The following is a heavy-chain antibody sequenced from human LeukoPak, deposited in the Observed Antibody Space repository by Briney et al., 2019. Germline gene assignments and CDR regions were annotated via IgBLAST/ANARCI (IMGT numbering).Heavy chain of an antibody. Sequence: GGFLRLSCAASGFTFSSYWMHWVRQAPGKGLVWVSRINSDGSSTSYADSVKGRLTISRDKAKNTLYVQMNSLRAEDTAVYYCARGGVYSYGSFDYWGQGTLVTVSS. CDR3: ARGGVYSYGSFDY. CDR2: INSDGSST. D-gene: IGHD5-18*01. CDR1: GFTFSSYW. J-gene: IGHJ4*02. V-gene: IGHV3-74*01.